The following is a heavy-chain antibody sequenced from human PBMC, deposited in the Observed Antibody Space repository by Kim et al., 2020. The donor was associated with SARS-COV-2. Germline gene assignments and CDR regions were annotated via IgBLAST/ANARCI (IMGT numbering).Heavy chain of an antibody. CDR2: INHRGST. D-gene: IGHD3-10*01. CDR3: SRGKKNYYGSGSYGYFQH. Sequence: SETLSLTCAVYGGSFSGYYWSWIRQPPGKGLEWIGEINHRGSTNYNPSLKSRVTISVDTSKNQFSLRLSSVTAADTAVYYCSRGKKNYYGSGSYGYFQHWGRGTLVTVSS. CDR1: GGSFSGYY. V-gene: IGHV4-34*01. J-gene: IGHJ1*01.